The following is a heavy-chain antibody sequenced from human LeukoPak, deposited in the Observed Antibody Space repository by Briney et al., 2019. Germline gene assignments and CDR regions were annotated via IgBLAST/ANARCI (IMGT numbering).Heavy chain of an antibody. J-gene: IGHJ4*02. Sequence: SETLSLTCTVSGGSISSGGYYWSWIRQHPGKGLEWIGYIYYSGSTYYNPSLKSRVTISVDTSKNQFSLKLSSVTAADTAVYYCARAYVWGSYRGNGFDYWGQGTLVTVSS. CDR3: ARAYVWGSYRGNGFDY. D-gene: IGHD3-16*02. CDR2: IYYSGST. CDR1: GGSISSGGYY. V-gene: IGHV4-31*03.